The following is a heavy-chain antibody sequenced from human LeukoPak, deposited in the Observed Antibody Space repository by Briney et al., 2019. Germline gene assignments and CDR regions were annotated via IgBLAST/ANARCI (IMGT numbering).Heavy chain of an antibody. Sequence: PGGSLRLSCAASGFTFSHFAFHWVRQAPGKGLEWVAVICSDGTNQFYADSVKGRFTISRESSQKTVYLEMNSMTTADTAMYYCAKGAKRRFDYGNPLEYWGPGTLVTVSS. J-gene: IGHJ4*02. CDR1: GFTFSHFA. CDR2: ICSDGTNQ. CDR3: AKGAKRRFDYGNPLEY. D-gene: IGHD4-11*01. V-gene: IGHV3-33*06.